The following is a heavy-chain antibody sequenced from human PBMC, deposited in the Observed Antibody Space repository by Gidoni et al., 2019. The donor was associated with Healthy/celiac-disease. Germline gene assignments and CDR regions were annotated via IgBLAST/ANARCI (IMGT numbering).Heavy chain of an antibody. D-gene: IGHD6-19*01. CDR2: IWYDGSNK. J-gene: IGHJ3*02. CDR1: GLTFSSYG. V-gene: IGHV3-33*01. Sequence: QVQLVESGGGVVQPGRSLRLSCAASGLTFSSYGMHWVRQAPGKGLECVAVIWYDGSNKYYADSVKGRFTISRDNSKNTLYLQMNSLRAEDTAVYYCAREQYSSGWSGALGAFDIWGQGTMVTVSS. CDR3: AREQYSSGWSGALGAFDI.